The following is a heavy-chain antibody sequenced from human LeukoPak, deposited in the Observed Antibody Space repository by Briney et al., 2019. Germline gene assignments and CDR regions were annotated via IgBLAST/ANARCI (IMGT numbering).Heavy chain of an antibody. V-gene: IGHV1-2*04. CDR3: ARGYCSSTSCFFSDY. J-gene: IGHJ4*02. CDR1: GYTFTGYY. CDR2: INPNSGGT. D-gene: IGHD2-2*01. Sequence: GASVKVSCKASGYTFTGYYMHWVRQAPGQGLEWMGWINPNSGGTNYAQKFQGWVTMTRDTSISTAYMELSRLRSDDTAVYYCARGYCSSTSCFFSDYWGQGTLVTVSS.